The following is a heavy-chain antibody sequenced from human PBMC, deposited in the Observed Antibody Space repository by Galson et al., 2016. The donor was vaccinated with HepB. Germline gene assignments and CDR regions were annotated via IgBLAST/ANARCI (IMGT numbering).Heavy chain of an antibody. D-gene: IGHD1-26*01. CDR2: YYYSGST. Sequence: ETLSLTCTVSGGSISGTDYYWGWIRQPPGKGLEWIGSYYYSGSTYYKPSLKSRVTISVDMSKNQFSLKVNSVTAADTAVYYCASGRPKYTGRDNGFDPWGQGTLVTVSS. V-gene: IGHV4-39*01. CDR1: GGSISGTDYY. CDR3: ASGRPKYTGRDNGFDP. J-gene: IGHJ5*02.